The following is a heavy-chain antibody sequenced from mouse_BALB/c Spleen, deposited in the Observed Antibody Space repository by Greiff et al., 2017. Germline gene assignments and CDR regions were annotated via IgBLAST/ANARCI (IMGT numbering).Heavy chain of an antibody. V-gene: IGHV14-3*02. Sequence: EVKLMESGAELVKPGASVKLSCTASGFNIKDTYMHWVKQRPEQGLEWIGRIDPANGNTKYDPKFQGKATITADTSSNTAYLQLSSLTSEDTAVYYYARESITTATIDYWGQGTTLTVSS. D-gene: IGHD1-2*01. CDR1: GFNIKDTY. CDR2: IDPANGNT. J-gene: IGHJ2*01. CDR3: ARESITTATIDY.